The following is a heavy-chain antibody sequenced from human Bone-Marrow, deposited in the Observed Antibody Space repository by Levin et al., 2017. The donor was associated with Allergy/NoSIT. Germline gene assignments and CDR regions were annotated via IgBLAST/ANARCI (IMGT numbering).Heavy chain of an antibody. Sequence: ASVKVSCKASGYSFTSHDINWVRQAPGQGLEWMGWMNPSSGSTGCAQKFQDRVTMTRTTSISTAYMELSSLRSEDTAVYYCARGYSTTWYPWFDSWGQGTLVTVSP. D-gene: IGHD6-13*01. J-gene: IGHJ5*01. V-gene: IGHV1-8*01. CDR1: GYSFTSHD. CDR3: ARGYSTTWYPWFDS. CDR2: MNPSSGST.